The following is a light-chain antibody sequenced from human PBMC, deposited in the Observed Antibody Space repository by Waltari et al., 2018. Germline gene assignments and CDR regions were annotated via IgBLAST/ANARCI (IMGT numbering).Light chain of an antibody. CDR2: GAS. CDR1: QSVSSN. J-gene: IGKJ2*01. V-gene: IGKV3-15*01. Sequence: EIVMTQSPATLSVSPGERATFSCRASQSVSSNLAWYQQKPGQAPRLLIYGASTRATGIPARFSGSGSGTEFTLTISSLQSEDFAVYYCQQYNNWPFFGQGTKLEIK. CDR3: QQYNNWPF.